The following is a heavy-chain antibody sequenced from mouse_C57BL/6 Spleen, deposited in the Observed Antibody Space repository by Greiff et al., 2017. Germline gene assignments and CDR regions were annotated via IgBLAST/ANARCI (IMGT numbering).Heavy chain of an antibody. CDR1: GYTFTSYW. CDR2: IYPGNSDT. Sequence: EVQLQQSGTVLARPGASVKMSCKTSGYTFTSYWMHWVKQRPGQGLEWIGAIYPGNSDTSYNQKFKGKAKLPAVKSASTAYMELSSLTNEDSAVYYCTSTTKERGYFDYWGQGTTLTVSS. D-gene: IGHD2-12*01. CDR3: TSTTKERGYFDY. V-gene: IGHV1-5*01. J-gene: IGHJ2*01.